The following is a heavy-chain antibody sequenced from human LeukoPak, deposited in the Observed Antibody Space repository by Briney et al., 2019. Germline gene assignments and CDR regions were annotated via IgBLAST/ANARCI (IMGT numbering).Heavy chain of an antibody. CDR2: LNPGGGDT. CDR1: GYTFTSYG. Sequence: ASVKVSCKASGYTFTSYGISWVRQAPGQGLEWMGILNPGGGDTTYAQKFQGRVTMTRDTSASTVYMELSSLRSEDTAVYYCARALPLTTCFHYWGQGTQVTVSS. D-gene: IGHD4-17*01. CDR3: ARALPLTTCFHY. V-gene: IGHV1-46*01. J-gene: IGHJ4*02.